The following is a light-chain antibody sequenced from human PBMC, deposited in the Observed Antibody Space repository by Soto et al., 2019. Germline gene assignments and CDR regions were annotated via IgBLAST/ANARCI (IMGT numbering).Light chain of an antibody. CDR2: GAS. CDR1: QSVYNNY. CDR3: QQYGRSVT. J-gene: IGKJ4*01. V-gene: IGKV3-20*01. Sequence: EIVLTQAPGSLSLSPGERATLSCRASQSVYNNYIAWYQHSPGQAPRVLIYGASTRATGTPDRFSGSGSGTDFTLTITRLEPEDSELYYCQQYGRSVTFGGGTKVE.